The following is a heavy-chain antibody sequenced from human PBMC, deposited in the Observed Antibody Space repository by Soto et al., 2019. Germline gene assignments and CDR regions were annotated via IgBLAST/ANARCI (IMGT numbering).Heavy chain of an antibody. Sequence: SETLSLTCTVSGGSISSYYWSWIRQPPGKGLEWIGYIYYSGSTNYNPSLKSRVTISVDTSKNQFSLKLSSVTAADTAVYYCARDLSGYYEYYFDYWGQGTLVTVSS. CDR2: IYYSGST. V-gene: IGHV4-59*01. J-gene: IGHJ4*02. CDR1: GGSISSYY. CDR3: ARDLSGYYEYYFDY. D-gene: IGHD3-22*01.